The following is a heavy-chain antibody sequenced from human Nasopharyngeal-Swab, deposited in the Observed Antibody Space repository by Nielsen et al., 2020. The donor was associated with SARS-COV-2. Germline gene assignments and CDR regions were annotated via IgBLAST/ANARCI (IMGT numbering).Heavy chain of an antibody. Sequence: ESLKISCTVSGGSISSYYWSWIRQPPGKGLEWIGYIYYSGSTNYNPSLKSRVTISVDTSKNQFSLKLSSVTAADTAVYYCARSPRSYSSGWYYAFDIWGQGTMVTVSS. J-gene: IGHJ3*02. V-gene: IGHV4-59*01. D-gene: IGHD6-19*01. CDR2: IYYSGST. CDR1: GGSISSYY. CDR3: ARSPRSYSSGWYYAFDI.